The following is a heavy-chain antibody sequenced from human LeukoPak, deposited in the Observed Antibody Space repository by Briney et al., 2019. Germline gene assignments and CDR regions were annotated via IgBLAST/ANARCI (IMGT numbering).Heavy chain of an antibody. CDR2: MNPNSGGT. V-gene: IGHV1-2*02. D-gene: IGHD4/OR15-4a*01. CDR3: ARDSLTIINWFDP. CDR1: GYTFTSYD. Sequence: ASVKVSCKASGYTFTSYDINWVRQATGQGLEWMGWMNPNSGGTNYAQKFQGRVTMTRDTSISTAYMELSRLRSDDTAVYYCARDSLTIINWFDPWGQGTLVTVSS. J-gene: IGHJ5*02.